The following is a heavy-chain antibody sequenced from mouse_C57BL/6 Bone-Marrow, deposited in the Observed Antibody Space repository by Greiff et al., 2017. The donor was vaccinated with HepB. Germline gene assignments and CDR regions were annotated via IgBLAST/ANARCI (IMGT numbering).Heavy chain of an antibody. J-gene: IGHJ2*01. Sequence: VKLQQPGAELVKPGASVKLSCKASGYTFTSYWMHWVKQRPGQGLEWIGMIHPNSGSTNYNEKFKSKATLTVDKSSSTAYMQLSSLTSEDSAVYYCARWQLRLQRDYFDYWGQGTTLTVSS. D-gene: IGHD3-2*02. CDR2: IHPNSGST. CDR1: GYTFTSYW. CDR3: ARWQLRLQRDYFDY. V-gene: IGHV1-64*01.